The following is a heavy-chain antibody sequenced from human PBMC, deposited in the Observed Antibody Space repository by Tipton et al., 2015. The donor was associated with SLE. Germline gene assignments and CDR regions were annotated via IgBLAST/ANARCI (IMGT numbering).Heavy chain of an antibody. CDR2: IRYDGSNT. J-gene: IGHJ6*02. Sequence: SLRLSCAASGFTFSAYGLHWVRQAPGKGLEWVAFIRYDGSNTYNADSVKGRFTVSRDNSKNMLYLQMNSLRPEDTAVYYCAKDGPWGTGPTPYYYGMDVWGQGTTVTVSS. CDR3: AKDGPWGTGPTPYYYGMDV. V-gene: IGHV3-30*02. CDR1: GFTFSAYG. D-gene: IGHD1-1*01.